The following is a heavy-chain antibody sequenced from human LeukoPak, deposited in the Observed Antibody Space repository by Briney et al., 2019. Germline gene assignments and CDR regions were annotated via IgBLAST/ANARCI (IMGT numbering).Heavy chain of an antibody. CDR1: GYTCTGYY. J-gene: IGHJ4*02. V-gene: IGHV1-2*02. Sequence: ASVKVSCKASGYTCTGYYMYWVRQAPGQGLEWMGWINPNSGGTNYAQKFQGRVTMTRDTSISTAYMELSSLKSDDTAVYYCARFVSGDHYWGQGTLVTVSS. CDR2: INPNSGGT. D-gene: IGHD7-27*01. CDR3: ARFVSGDHY.